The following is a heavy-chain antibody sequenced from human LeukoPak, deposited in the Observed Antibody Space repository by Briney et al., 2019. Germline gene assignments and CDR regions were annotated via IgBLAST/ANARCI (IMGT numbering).Heavy chain of an antibody. V-gene: IGHV3-30*04. Sequence: GESLRLSCAASGPTFRSYIIHWVRQAPGKGLEWLAVMSYDGRIEYYADAVKGRFTISRDNSKNILYLQMNSLRVEDTAVYYCASPGLAFSRTGELFANYLDFWGQGTLVTVSS. J-gene: IGHJ4*02. CDR1: GPTFRSYI. CDR2: MSYDGRIE. CDR3: ASPGLAFSRTGELFANYLDF. D-gene: IGHD1-7*01.